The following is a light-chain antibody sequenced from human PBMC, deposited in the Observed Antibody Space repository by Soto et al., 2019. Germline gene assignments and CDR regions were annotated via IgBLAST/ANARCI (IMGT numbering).Light chain of an antibody. CDR1: SSNIGGNS. J-gene: IGLJ1*01. V-gene: IGLV1-51*01. CDR2: DDN. CDR3: GSWDSSLSAYV. Sequence: SVLTHPPSVSAAPGQKDTISCSGSSSNIGGNSFSWHQQLPGTAPKLLIYDDNKRPSGIPDRCSGSKSGTSATLGITGFQTGDEADYYCGSWDSSLSAYVFGTGTKVTVL.